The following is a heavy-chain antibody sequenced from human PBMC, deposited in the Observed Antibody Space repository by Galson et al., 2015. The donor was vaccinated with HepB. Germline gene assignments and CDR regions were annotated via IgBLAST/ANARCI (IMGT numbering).Heavy chain of an antibody. CDR1: GFTVSSNY. V-gene: IGHV3-66*02. J-gene: IGHJ6*02. CDR3: ARDGAWIVKWYYGMDV. Sequence: SLRLSCAASGFTVSSNYMSWVRQAPGKGLEWVSVIYSGGSTYYADSVKGRFTISRDNSKNTLYLQMNSLRAEDTAVYYCARDGAWIVKWYYGMDVWGQGTTVTVSS. CDR2: IYSGGST. D-gene: IGHD4/OR15-4a*01.